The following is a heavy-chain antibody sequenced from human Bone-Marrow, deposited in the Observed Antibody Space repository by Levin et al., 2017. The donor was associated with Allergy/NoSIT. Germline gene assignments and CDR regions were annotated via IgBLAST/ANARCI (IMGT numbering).Heavy chain of an antibody. CDR1: GFTFSNAW. CDR3: ASSYSGTFYDW. V-gene: IGHV3-15*05. CDR2: HNTRTGGGKI. D-gene: IGHD1-26*01. Sequence: SGGSLRLSCTASGFTFSNAWMSWVRQAPGKGLEWIGRHNTRTGGGKIDYAAPLKDRFILSREDSRSTLYLQINSLKVEDTAVYYCASSYSGTFYDWWGQGTLVTVSS. J-gene: IGHJ4*01.